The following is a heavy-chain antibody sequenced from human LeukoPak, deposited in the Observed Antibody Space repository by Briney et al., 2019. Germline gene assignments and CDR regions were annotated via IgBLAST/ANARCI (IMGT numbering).Heavy chain of an antibody. Sequence: LTGGSLRLSCAASGFTFSSYAMHWVRQAPGKGLEWVAVISYDGSNKYYADSVKGRFTISRDNSKNTLYLQMNSLRAEDTAVYYCARGRFLEWLLSDYWGQGTLVTVSS. CDR3: ARGRFLEWLLSDY. J-gene: IGHJ4*02. CDR1: GFTFSSYA. CDR2: ISYDGSNK. V-gene: IGHV3-30-3*01. D-gene: IGHD3-3*01.